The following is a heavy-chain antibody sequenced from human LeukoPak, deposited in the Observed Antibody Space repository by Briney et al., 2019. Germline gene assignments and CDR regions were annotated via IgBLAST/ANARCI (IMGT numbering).Heavy chain of an antibody. V-gene: IGHV1-18*01. Sequence: EASVKVSCKASGYTFTSYGIRWVRQAPGQGLEWMGWISAYNGNTNYAQKLQGRVTMTTDTSTSTAYMELRSLRADDTAVYYCARADIVVVVASTSDFYYWGQRTLVTVS. CDR1: GYTFTSYG. D-gene: IGHD2-15*01. CDR2: ISAYNGNT. J-gene: IGHJ4*02. CDR3: ARADIVVVVASTSDFYY.